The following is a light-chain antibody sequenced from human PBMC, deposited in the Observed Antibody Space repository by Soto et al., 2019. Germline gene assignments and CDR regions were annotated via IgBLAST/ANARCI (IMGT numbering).Light chain of an antibody. CDR2: DAS. CDR1: QYISSN. CDR3: QQYNNWPRT. V-gene: IGKV3-15*01. J-gene: IGKJ1*01. Sequence: EIVMTQSPATLSVSPGERATLSCRASQYISSNLAWYQQKPGQAPRLLIYDASTRATGIPARFSGSGSGTEFTLTISSLQSEDFAVYSCQQYNNWPRTFGQGTKVDIK.